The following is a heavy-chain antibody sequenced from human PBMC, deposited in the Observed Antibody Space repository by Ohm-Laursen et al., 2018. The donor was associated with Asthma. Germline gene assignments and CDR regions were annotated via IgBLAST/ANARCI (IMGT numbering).Heavy chain of an antibody. CDR1: GGSFSGYY. V-gene: IGHV4-34*01. CDR3: ARDSVHSSSWYLDYYYYYGMDV. J-gene: IGHJ6*02. Sequence: TLSLTCAVYGGSFSGYYWSWIRQPPGKGLEWIGEINHRGSTNYNPSLKSRVTISVDTSKNQFSLKLTSVTAADTAVYYCARDSVHSSSWYLDYYYYYGMDVWGQGTTVTVSS. D-gene: IGHD6-13*01. CDR2: INHRGST.